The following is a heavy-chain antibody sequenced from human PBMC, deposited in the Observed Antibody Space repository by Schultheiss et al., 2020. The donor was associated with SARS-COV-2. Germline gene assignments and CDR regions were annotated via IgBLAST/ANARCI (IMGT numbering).Heavy chain of an antibody. CDR1: VFTFSPCE. Sequence: GGSLRLSCTASVFTFSPCEMNWVRQAPGKGLEWISYISSSADTIYYADSVKGRFTISRDNAKNSLFLQMDSLTAEDTAVYYCARGSGGGYEFDYWGQGTLVTVSS. V-gene: IGHV3-48*03. CDR2: ISSSADTI. J-gene: IGHJ4*02. D-gene: IGHD5-12*01. CDR3: ARGSGGGYEFDY.